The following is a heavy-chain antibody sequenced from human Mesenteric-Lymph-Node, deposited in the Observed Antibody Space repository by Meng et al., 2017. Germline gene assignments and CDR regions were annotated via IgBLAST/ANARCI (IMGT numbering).Heavy chain of an antibody. CDR3: ARADKVRFDY. Sequence: VQLQESGPGLVGPSQTLSLTCTVSGGSMSSGNYYWSWIRQPPGKGLEWVGYIHHSGSTYYNPSLRSRITISVDTSKNQFSLKLSSVTAADTAVYYCARADKVRFDYWGQGTLVTVSS. CDR1: GGSMSSGNYY. CDR2: IHHSGST. V-gene: IGHV4-30-4*01. J-gene: IGHJ4*02.